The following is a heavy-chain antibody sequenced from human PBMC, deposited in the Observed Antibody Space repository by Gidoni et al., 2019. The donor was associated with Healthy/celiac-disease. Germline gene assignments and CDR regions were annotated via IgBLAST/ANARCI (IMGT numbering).Heavy chain of an antibody. V-gene: IGHV1-46*03. CDR1: GYTFTSYY. Sequence: QVQLVQSGAEVKKPGASVKVSCTASGYTFTSYYMLWVRQAPGQGLEWMGIINPTGGSTTYAQKFQGRVTMTRDTSTSTVYMELSSLRSEDTAVYYCARLSGGNYYGMDVWGQGTTVTVSS. J-gene: IGHJ6*02. CDR3: ARLSGGNYYGMDV. CDR2: INPTGGST.